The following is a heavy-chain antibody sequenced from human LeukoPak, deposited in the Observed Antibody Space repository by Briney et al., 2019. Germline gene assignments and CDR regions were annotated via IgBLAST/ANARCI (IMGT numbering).Heavy chain of an antibody. CDR3: ATGYSYSALFDY. CDR1: GGYLSGYY. CDR2: INHSGST. V-gene: IGHV4-34*01. Sequence: SEALSLTCAVYGGYLSGYYWSWILQHPGEGGEGIGEINHSGSTNYNPSLTSQVTITVDTSKNLFSLKLSSWTAPASAIYYGATGYSYSALFDYWGQGTLVTVSS. D-gene: IGHD5-18*01. J-gene: IGHJ4*02.